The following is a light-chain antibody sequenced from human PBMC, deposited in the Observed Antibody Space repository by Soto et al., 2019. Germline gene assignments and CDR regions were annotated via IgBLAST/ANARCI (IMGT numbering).Light chain of an antibody. CDR1: QSVDSSY. J-gene: IGKJ2*01. V-gene: IGKV3-20*01. CDR2: ATS. CDR3: QRYGASSFT. Sequence: EIVLTQSPGTLSLSPGERATLSCRPSQSVDSSYLSLYQHKPGQAPRLLIYATSSRATGIPGRFSGSGSGTDFTFTISRRGPEDFAVYYCQRYGASSFTFGQGTNLEIQ.